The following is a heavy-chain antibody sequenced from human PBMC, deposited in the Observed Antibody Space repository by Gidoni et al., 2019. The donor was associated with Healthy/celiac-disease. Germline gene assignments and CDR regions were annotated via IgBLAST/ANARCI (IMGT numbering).Heavy chain of an antibody. Sequence: EVQLVESGGGLVQPGGSLRLSCAASGFTFSSYSMNWVRQAPGKGLEWVSYISSSNSTIYYADSVKGRFTISRDNAKNSLYLQMNSLRAEDTAVYYCARGSGSIFGVVIINNYYFDYWGQGTLVTASS. J-gene: IGHJ4*02. CDR2: ISSSNSTI. CDR3: ARGSGSIFGVVIINNYYFDY. V-gene: IGHV3-48*01. D-gene: IGHD3-3*01. CDR1: GFTFSSYS.